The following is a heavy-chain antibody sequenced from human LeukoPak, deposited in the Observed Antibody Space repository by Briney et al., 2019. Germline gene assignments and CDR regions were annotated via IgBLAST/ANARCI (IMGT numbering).Heavy chain of an antibody. D-gene: IGHD3-10*01. V-gene: IGHV3-23*01. CDR2: ISGSGGST. CDR3: ASNPGVRGVILLDY. CDR1: GFTFSSYA. J-gene: IGHJ4*02. Sequence: GGSLRLSFAASGFTFSSYAMSWVRQAPGKGLEWVSAISGSGGSTYYADSVKGRFTISRDNSKNTLYLQMNSLRAEDTAVYYCASNPGVRGVILLDYWGQGTLVTVSS.